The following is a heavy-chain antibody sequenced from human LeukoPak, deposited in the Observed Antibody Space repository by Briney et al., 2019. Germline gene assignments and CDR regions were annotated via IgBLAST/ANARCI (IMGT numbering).Heavy chain of an antibody. V-gene: IGHV3-23*01. CDR1: GFTFSSYA. Sequence: PGGSLRLSCAASGFTFSSYAMSWVRQAPGKGLEWVSAIGGSGGSTYYADSVKGRFTISRDNSKNTLYLQMNSLRAEDTAVYYCAKVPGYYYDSSGYYYFDYWGQGTLVTVSS. J-gene: IGHJ4*02. D-gene: IGHD3-22*01. CDR2: IGGSGGST. CDR3: AKVPGYYYDSSGYYYFDY.